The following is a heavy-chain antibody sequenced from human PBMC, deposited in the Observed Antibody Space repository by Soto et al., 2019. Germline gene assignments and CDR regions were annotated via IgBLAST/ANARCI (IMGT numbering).Heavy chain of an antibody. V-gene: IGHV3-30*18. CDR1: GFTVATTG. D-gene: IGHD6-19*01. CDR2: ISHSGTSK. Sequence: QVQLVESGGGVVQPGESLQVACAASGFTVATTGMHWVRQAPGKGLEWVAMISHSGTSKVYIDSVQGRFTISRDNAKNNLYLQMSSLRHEDTAIYYCAKDWGSSGWFNWFNPWGQGVLVTVSS. CDR3: AKDWGSSGWFNWFNP. J-gene: IGHJ5*02.